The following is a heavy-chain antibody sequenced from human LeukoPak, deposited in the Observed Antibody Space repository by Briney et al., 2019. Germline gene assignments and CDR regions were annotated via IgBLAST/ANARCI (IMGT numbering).Heavy chain of an antibody. J-gene: IGHJ3*02. Sequence: ASVKVSCKASEYTFTSYYMHWVRQAPGQGLEWMEIINPSGGSTSYAQKFQGRVTMTRDTSTSTVYMELSSLRSEDTAVYYCARVHRSEGIAAAGTGAFDIWGQGTMVTVSS. V-gene: IGHV1-46*01. D-gene: IGHD6-13*01. CDR1: EYTFTSYY. CDR3: ARVHRSEGIAAAGTGAFDI. CDR2: INPSGGST.